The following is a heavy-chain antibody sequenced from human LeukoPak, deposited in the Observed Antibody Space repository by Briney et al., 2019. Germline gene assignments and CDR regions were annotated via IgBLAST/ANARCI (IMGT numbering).Heavy chain of an antibody. Sequence: SETLSLTCTVSGGSISSGSYYWSWIRQPAGKGLEWIGRIYTSGSTNYNPSLKSRVTISVDTSKNQISLKLSSVTAADTAVYYCARHNPRGDYNQWSQGTLVTVSS. CDR2: IYTSGST. CDR3: ARHNPRGDYNQ. J-gene: IGHJ4*02. D-gene: IGHD4-17*01. CDR1: GGSISSGSYY. V-gene: IGHV4-61*02.